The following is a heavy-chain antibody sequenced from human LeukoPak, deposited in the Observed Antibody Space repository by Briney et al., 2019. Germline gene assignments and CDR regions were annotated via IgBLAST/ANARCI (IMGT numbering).Heavy chain of an antibody. D-gene: IGHD3-16*02. V-gene: IGHV1-69*02. CDR2: IIPILGIA. CDR3: ARSGVWGSYRSRPFDY. Sequence: SVKVSCKASGGTFSSYTISWVRQAPGQGLEWMGRIIPILGIANYAQKFQGRVTITADKSTSTAYMELSSPRSEDTAVYYCARSGVWGSYRSRPFDYWGQGTLVTVSS. J-gene: IGHJ4*02. CDR1: GGTFSSYT.